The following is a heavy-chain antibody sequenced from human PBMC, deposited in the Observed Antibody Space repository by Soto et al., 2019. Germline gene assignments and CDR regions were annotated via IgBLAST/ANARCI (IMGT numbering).Heavy chain of an antibody. D-gene: IGHD3-10*01. CDR2: IYYSGST. Sequence: SETLSLTCTVSGGSISSYYWSWIRQPPGKGLEWIGYIYYSGSTNYNPSLKSRVTISLGTSKNQFSLKLSSVTAADTAVYYCASSDYGSGSYQDSWGQGTLVTVSS. V-gene: IGHV4-59*08. CDR1: GGSISSYY. CDR3: ASSDYGSGSYQDS. J-gene: IGHJ4*02.